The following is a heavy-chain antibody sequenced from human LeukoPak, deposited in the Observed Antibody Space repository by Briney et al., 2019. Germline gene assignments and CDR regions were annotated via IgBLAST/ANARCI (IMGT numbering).Heavy chain of an antibody. CDR1: GGSISSSSYY. V-gene: IGHV4-39*07. D-gene: IGHD5-12*01. CDR2: INHSGST. J-gene: IGHJ4*02. CDR3: ARRLDTVATISGSYFDY. Sequence: SETLSLTCTVSGGSISSSSYYWSWIRQPPGKGLEWIGEINHSGSTNYNPSLKSRVTISVDTSKNQFSLKLSSVTAADTAVYYCARRLDTVATISGSYFDYWGQGTLVTVSS.